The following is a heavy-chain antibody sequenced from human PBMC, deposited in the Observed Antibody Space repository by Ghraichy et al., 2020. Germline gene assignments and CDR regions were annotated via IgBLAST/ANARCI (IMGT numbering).Heavy chain of an antibody. CDR3: AKDGHSSAYYYYYYMDV. CDR2: ISYDGSNK. V-gene: IGHV3-30*18. CDR1: GFTFSSYG. D-gene: IGHD3-22*01. J-gene: IGHJ6*03. Sequence: GGSLRLSCAASGFTFSSYGIHWVRQAPGKGLEWVAVISYDGSNKYYADSVKGRFTISRDNSKNTLYLQMNSLRAEDTAVYYCAKDGHSSAYYYYYYMDVWGKGTTVTVSS.